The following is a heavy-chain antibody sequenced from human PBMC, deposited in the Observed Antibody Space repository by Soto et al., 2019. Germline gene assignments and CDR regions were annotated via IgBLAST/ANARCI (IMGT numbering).Heavy chain of an antibody. V-gene: IGHV4-31*03. D-gene: IGHD4-17*01. Sequence: QVQLQESGPGLVKPSQTLSLTCTVSGGSISSGGYYWSWIRQHPGKGLEWIGYIYYSGSTYYNPSLKRRVTISVETSKNQFSLKLSSVTAADTAVYYCARSPEATVTAFDYWGQGTLVTVSS. J-gene: IGHJ4*02. CDR1: GGSISSGGYY. CDR3: ARSPEATVTAFDY. CDR2: IYYSGST.